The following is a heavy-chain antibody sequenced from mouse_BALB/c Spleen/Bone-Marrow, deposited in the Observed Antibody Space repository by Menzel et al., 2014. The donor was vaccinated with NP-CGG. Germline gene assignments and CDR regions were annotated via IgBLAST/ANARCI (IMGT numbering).Heavy chain of an antibody. V-gene: IGHV5-6-5*01. CDR1: GFTFSSYA. D-gene: IGHD1-2*01. J-gene: IGHJ4*01. CDR2: ISSGGST. CDR3: AREGGTTAHYYAMDY. Sequence: EVKLMESGGGLVKPGGSLKLSCAASGFTFSSYAMSWVRQTPEKRLEWVASISSGGSTYYPDSVKGRFTISRDNARNILCLQMSSLRSEDTAMYYCAREGGTTAHYYAMDYWGQGTSVTVSS.